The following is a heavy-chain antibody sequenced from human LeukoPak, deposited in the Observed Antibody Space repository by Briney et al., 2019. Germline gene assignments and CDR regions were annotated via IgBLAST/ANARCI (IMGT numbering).Heavy chain of an antibody. Sequence: QPGGSLRLSCAASGFTFSSYWMSWVRQAPGKGLEWVANIKQDGSEKYYVDSVKGRFTISRDNAKNSLYLQMNSLRAEDTAVYYCARDYLVDTAMVTFDYWGQGTLVTVSS. D-gene: IGHD5-18*01. CDR1: GFTFSSYW. CDR2: IKQDGSEK. CDR3: ARDYLVDTAMVTFDY. V-gene: IGHV3-7*01. J-gene: IGHJ4*02.